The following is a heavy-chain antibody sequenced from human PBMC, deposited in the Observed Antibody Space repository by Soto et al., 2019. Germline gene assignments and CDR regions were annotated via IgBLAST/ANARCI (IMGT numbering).Heavy chain of an antibody. J-gene: IGHJ6*02. Sequence: ASVKVSCKASGYTFTNYGFSWVRQAPGLGLEWMGWISAYNGNTNYAQMLQGRVTMTTDTSTRTADMELRSLTSDDTAVYYCARDLVVVAATGYYGMDVWGQGTTVTVSS. CDR3: ARDLVVVAATGYYGMDV. V-gene: IGHV1-18*01. CDR1: GYTFTNYG. D-gene: IGHD2-15*01. CDR2: ISAYNGNT.